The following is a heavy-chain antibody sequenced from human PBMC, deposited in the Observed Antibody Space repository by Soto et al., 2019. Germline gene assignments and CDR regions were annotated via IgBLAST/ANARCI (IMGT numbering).Heavy chain of an antibody. CDR2: IYSGGST. Sequence: GGSLRLSCAASGFTVSSNYMSWVRQAPGKGLEWVSVIYSGGSTYYADSVKGRFTISRHNSKNTLYLQMNSLRAEDTAVYYCARGRLFYGSGSYYFGTWGQGTLVTVSS. D-gene: IGHD3-10*01. J-gene: IGHJ4*02. CDR1: GFTVSSNY. V-gene: IGHV3-53*04. CDR3: ARGRLFYGSGSYYFGT.